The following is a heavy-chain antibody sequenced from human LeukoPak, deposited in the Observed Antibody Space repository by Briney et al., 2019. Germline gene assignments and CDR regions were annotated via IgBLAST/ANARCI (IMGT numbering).Heavy chain of an antibody. CDR3: ARITTVVRGYYYYYYMDV. CDR2: IISNDEK. J-gene: IGHJ6*03. D-gene: IGHD2-15*01. Sequence: SGPVLVKPTETLTLTCTVSGFSLSNARMGVSWIRQPPGKALEWLAHIISNDEKSYSTSLKSRLTISKDTSKSQVVLTMTNMDPVDTATYYCARITTVVRGYYYYYYMDVWGKGTTVTVSS. V-gene: IGHV2-26*01. CDR1: GFSLSNARMG.